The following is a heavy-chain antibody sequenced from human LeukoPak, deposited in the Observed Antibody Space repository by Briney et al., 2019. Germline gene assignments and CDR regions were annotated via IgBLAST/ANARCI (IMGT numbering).Heavy chain of an antibody. Sequence: PSETLSLTCAVYGGSFSGYYWSWIRQPPGKGLEWIGEINHSGSTNYNPSLKSRVTISVDTSKNQFSLKLSSVTAADTAVYYCARGALGYYYYYMDVWGKGTTVTVSS. J-gene: IGHJ6*03. CDR1: GGSFSGYY. CDR2: INHSGST. D-gene: IGHD7-27*01. CDR3: ARGALGYYYYYMDV. V-gene: IGHV4-34*01.